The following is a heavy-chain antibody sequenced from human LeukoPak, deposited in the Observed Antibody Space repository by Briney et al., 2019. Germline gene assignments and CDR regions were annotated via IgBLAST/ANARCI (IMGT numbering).Heavy chain of an antibody. CDR3: ARGPYYDILTGSQNWFDP. Sequence: PSETLSLTCTVSGGSISSYYWSWIRQPAGKGLEWIGRIYTSGSTNYNPSLKSRVTVSVDTSKNQFSLKLSSVTAADTAVYYCARGPYYDILTGSQNWFDPWAREPWSPSPQ. J-gene: IGHJ5*02. V-gene: IGHV4-4*07. D-gene: IGHD3-9*01. CDR1: GGSISSYY. CDR2: IYTSGST.